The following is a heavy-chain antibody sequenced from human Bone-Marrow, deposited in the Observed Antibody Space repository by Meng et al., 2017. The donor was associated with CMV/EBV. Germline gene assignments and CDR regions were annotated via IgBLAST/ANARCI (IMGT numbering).Heavy chain of an antibody. Sequence: SEPLSLTCTVSGGSITSRSHYWGWIRQPPGKGLEWIGNMYYSGSTFYSPPLKSRVTISVDTSKNHFSLKLSSVTAADMAVYYCARGNTRMGSWFDPWGQGTLVTVSS. CDR1: GGSITSRSHY. D-gene: IGHD3-16*01. CDR2: MYYSGST. V-gene: IGHV4-39*02. J-gene: IGHJ5*02. CDR3: ARGNTRMGSWFDP.